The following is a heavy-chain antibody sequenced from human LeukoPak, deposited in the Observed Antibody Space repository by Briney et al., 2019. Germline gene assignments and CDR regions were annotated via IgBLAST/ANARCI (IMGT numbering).Heavy chain of an antibody. CDR3: ARVDQLPQKTLSH. CDR1: GGSISSYY. CDR2: IHYSGST. V-gene: IGHV4-59*12. Sequence: SETLSLTCSVSGGSISSYYWSWIRQPPGKGLEWIGYIHYSGSTNCNPSLKSRVTISVDTSKNQFSLKLTSVTGADTAVYYCARVDQLPQKTLSHWGQGTLVTVSS. D-gene: IGHD2-2*01. J-gene: IGHJ4*02.